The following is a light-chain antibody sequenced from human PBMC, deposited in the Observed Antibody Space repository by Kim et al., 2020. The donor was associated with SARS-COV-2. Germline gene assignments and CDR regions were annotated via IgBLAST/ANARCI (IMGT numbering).Light chain of an antibody. CDR1: QGSGNY. V-gene: IGKV1-27*01. CDR3: QKYNKLPLT. J-gene: IGKJ4*01. CDR2: DAT. Sequence: ASGENRITITWRTRQGSGNYLAWYQQKPGKPPRLLIYDATTLPSGVPLRFSGSGSGTDFTLTINSLQPEDIAAYYCQKYNKLPLTFGRGTKVDIK.